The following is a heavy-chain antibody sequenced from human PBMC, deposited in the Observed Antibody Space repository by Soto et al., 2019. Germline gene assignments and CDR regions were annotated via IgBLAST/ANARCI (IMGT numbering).Heavy chain of an antibody. CDR2: IIPIFGTA. J-gene: IGHJ4*02. CDR3: ARGRAGLHSSSWYIMDFDY. V-gene: IGHV1-69*01. CDR1: GGTFSSYA. D-gene: IGHD6-13*01. Sequence: QVQLVQSGAEVKKPGSSVKVSCKASGGTFSSYAISWVRQAPGQGLEWMGGIIPIFGTANYAQKFQGRVTITADESTSTAYMELSSLRSEDTAVYYCARGRAGLHSSSWYIMDFDYWGQGTLVTVSS.